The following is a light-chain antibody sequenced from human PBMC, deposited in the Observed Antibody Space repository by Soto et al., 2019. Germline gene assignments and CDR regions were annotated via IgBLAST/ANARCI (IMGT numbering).Light chain of an antibody. CDR1: SSDVGAYNF. Sequence: QSALTQPASVSGSPGQSITISCTGTSSDVGAYNFVSWYQQHPGKAPKLMIYDVSNWPPGVSNRFSGSKSGNTASLTTSGLHAEDEADYYCSSYTSSSTVVFGGGTQLTVL. CDR3: SSYTSSSTVV. J-gene: IGLJ2*01. CDR2: DVS. V-gene: IGLV2-14*01.